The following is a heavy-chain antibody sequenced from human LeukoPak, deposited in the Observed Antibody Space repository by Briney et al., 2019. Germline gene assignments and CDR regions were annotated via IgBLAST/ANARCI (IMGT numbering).Heavy chain of an antibody. D-gene: IGHD6-6*01. Sequence: GRSLRLSCAASRFTFDGYAMHWVRQAPGKALEWVSSISWNSGNTDYAASVKGRFTISRDNAKKSLHLQMNSLRVEDTALYYCAKSGTYSSSSGYIDSWGQGTLVTVSS. CDR1: RFTFDGYA. V-gene: IGHV3-9*01. J-gene: IGHJ4*02. CDR2: ISWNSGNT. CDR3: AKSGTYSSSSGYIDS.